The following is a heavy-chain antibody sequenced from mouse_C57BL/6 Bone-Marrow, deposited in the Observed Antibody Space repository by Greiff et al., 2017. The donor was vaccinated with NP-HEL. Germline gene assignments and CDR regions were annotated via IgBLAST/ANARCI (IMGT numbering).Heavy chain of an antibody. Sequence: QVQLQQPGAELVMPGASVKLSCKASGYTFTSYWMHWVKQRPGQGLEWIGGIDPSDSYTNYNQKFKGKSTLTVDKSSSTAYMQLSSLTSEDSAFYYCARARNTGTDVWGSGTTVTVSA. CDR1: GYTFTSYW. J-gene: IGHJ1*01. D-gene: IGHD4-1*01. V-gene: IGHV1-69*01. CDR3: ARARNTGTDV. CDR2: IDPSDSYT.